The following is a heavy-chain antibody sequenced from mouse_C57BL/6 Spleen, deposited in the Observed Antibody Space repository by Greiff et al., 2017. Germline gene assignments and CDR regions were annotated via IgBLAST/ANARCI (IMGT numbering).Heavy chain of an antibody. Sequence: VQLQQSGPELVKPGASVKISCKASGYTFTDYYMNWVKQSHGKSLEWIGAINPNNGGTSYNQKFKGKATLTVDKSSSTAYMELRSLTSEDSAVYYCAHYDYAWVAYWGQGTLVTVSA. CDR3: AHYDYAWVAY. J-gene: IGHJ3*01. CDR1: GYTFTDYY. V-gene: IGHV1-26*01. D-gene: IGHD2-4*01. CDR2: INPNNGGT.